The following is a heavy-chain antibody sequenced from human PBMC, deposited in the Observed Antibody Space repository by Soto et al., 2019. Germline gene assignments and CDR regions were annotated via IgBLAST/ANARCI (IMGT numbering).Heavy chain of an antibody. Sequence: GGSLKLSSAASGLTFSGYAMSWDRQAPGKGLEWVSSISSSSSYIYYADSVKGRFTISRDNAKNSLYLQMNSLRAEDTAVYYCARAADDAFDIWGQGTMVTVSS. CDR2: ISSSSSYI. CDR3: ARAADDAFDI. CDR1: GLTFSGYA. J-gene: IGHJ3*02. V-gene: IGHV3-21*01.